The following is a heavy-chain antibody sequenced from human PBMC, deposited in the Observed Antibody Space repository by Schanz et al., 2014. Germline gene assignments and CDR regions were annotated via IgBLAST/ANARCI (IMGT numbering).Heavy chain of an antibody. J-gene: IGHJ4*02. CDR3: ASSGAGYSSSWDFDY. D-gene: IGHD6-13*01. Sequence: QVQLVQSGAEMKKPGSSMKVSCKASGGTFSTYPINWVRQAPGQGLEWMGRIIPILGIATYAQKFQGRVTITADKSTFTAYMDVSSLRSEDTAVYYCASSGAGYSSSWDFDYWGQGTLVTVSS. V-gene: IGHV1-69*09. CDR1: GGTFSTYP. CDR2: IIPILGIA.